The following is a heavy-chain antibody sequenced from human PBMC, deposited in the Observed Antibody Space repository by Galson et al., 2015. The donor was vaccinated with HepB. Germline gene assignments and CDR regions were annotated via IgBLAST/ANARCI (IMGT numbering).Heavy chain of an antibody. CDR1: GFTFSTYG. CDR3: ARDAYSTSSGWFDP. V-gene: IGHV3-33*01. D-gene: IGHD6-6*01. Sequence: SLRLSCAASGFTFSTYGMHWVRQAPGKGLEWVAVIWYDGSNKYYADSVKGRFTISRDNSKNTLYLQMNSLRAEDTAVYYCARDAYSTSSGWFDPWGREPWSPSP. CDR2: IWYDGSNK. J-gene: IGHJ5*02.